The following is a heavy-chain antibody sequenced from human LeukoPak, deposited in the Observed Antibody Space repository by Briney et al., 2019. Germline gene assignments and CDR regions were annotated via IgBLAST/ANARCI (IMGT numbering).Heavy chain of an antibody. D-gene: IGHD3-10*01. J-gene: IGHJ4*02. CDR3: AKGTERYREVSSFDS. CDR2: ISGRGDGT. V-gene: IGHV3-23*01. Sequence: GGSLRLSCAASGFTFNTYTINWVRQAPGKGLEWVSAISGRGDGTYYADFVKGRFTISRDNSKNTLFLQMNSLRVEDTATYYCAKGTERYREVSSFDSWGRGTLVAVSS. CDR1: GFTFNTYT.